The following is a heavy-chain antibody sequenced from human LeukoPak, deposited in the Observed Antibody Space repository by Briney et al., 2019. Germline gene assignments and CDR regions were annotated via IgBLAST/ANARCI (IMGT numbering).Heavy chain of an antibody. Sequence: GGSLRLSCAASGFTFSSYAMSWVRQAPGKGLEWVSAISGSGGSTYYADSVKGRFTISRDNSKNTLYLQMNSLRAEDTAVYYCAKSPARYSYGTVFDYWGQGTLVTVSS. CDR3: AKSPARYSYGTVFDY. D-gene: IGHD5-18*01. CDR1: GFTFSSYA. J-gene: IGHJ4*02. V-gene: IGHV3-23*01. CDR2: ISGSGGST.